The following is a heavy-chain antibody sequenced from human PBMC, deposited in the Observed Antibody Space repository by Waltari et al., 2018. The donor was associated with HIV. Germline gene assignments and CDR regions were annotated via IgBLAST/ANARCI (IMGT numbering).Heavy chain of an antibody. CDR2: IYPGDSDT. CDR1: GYSFTSYW. V-gene: IGHV5-51*03. D-gene: IGHD1-26*01. Sequence: EVQLVQSGAEVKKPGESLKISCKGSGYSFTSYWNGWVRPVPGKGLEWMGIIYPGDSDTRYSPSFQGQVTISADKSISTAYLQWSSLKASDTAMYYCARSPEGALGYDAFDIWGQGTMVTVSS. J-gene: IGHJ3*02. CDR3: ARSPEGALGYDAFDI.